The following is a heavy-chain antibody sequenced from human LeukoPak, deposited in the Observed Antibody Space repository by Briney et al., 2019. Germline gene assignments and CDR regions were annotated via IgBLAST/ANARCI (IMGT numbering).Heavy chain of an antibody. J-gene: IGHJ4*02. CDR1: GFTFSDYY. D-gene: IGHD6-13*01. CDR2: ISGSGSTI. Sequence: PGGSLRLSCAASGFTFSDYYMSWIRQAPGKGLEWVSYISGSGSTISYGDSVKGRFTISRDNAKNSLYLQMSTLRAEDTAVYYCARIYSSSWYYFDYWGQGTLVTVSS. V-gene: IGHV3-11*01. CDR3: ARIYSSSWYYFDY.